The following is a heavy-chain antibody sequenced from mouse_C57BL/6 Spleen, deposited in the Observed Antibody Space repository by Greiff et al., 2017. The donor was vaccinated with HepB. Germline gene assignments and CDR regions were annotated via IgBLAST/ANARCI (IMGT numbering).Heavy chain of an antibody. D-gene: IGHD1-1*01. V-gene: IGHV5-4*01. CDR1: GFTFSSYA. CDR2: ISDGGSYT. Sequence: EVQGVESGGGLVKPGGSLKLSCAASGFTFSSYAMSWVRQTPEKRLEWVATISDGGSYTYYPDNVKGRFTISRDNAKNNLYLQMSHLKSEDTAMYYCAREGDYSGSSYDYAMDYWGQGTSVTVSS. CDR3: AREGDYSGSSYDYAMDY. J-gene: IGHJ4*01.